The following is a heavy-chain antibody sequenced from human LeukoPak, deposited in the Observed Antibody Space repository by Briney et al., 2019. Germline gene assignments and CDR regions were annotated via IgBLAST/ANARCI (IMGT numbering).Heavy chain of an antibody. D-gene: IGHD3-10*01. CDR1: GGSISSSIYY. CDR3: ARRARGSYLYYFDY. J-gene: IGHJ4*02. CDR2: IFYSGST. V-gene: IGHV4-39*01. Sequence: TSETLSLTCTLSGGSISSSIYYWGWIRQPPGKGLEWIGSIFYSGSTYYNPSLKSRVTISVDTSKNQFSLKLSSVTAADTAVYYCARRARGSYLYYFDYWGQGTLVTVSS.